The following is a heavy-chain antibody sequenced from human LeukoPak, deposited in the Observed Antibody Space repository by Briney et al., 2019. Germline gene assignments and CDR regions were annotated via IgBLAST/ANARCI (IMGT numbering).Heavy chain of an antibody. D-gene: IGHD6-19*01. CDR1: GYTFTSYA. Sequence: ASVKVSCKASGYTFTSYAMHWVRQAPGQRLEWMGWINAGNGNTKYSQKFQGRVTITRDTSASTDYMELSSLRSEDTAVYYCARDLKQFGGWFDYWGQGTLVTVSS. J-gene: IGHJ4*02. CDR2: INAGNGNT. CDR3: ARDLKQFGGWFDY. V-gene: IGHV1-3*01.